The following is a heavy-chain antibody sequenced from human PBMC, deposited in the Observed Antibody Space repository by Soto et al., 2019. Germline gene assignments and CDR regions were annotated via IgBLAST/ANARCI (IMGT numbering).Heavy chain of an antibody. Sequence: PSETLSLTCTVSGGSISSSSYYWGWIRQPPGKGLEWIGSIYYSGSTYYNPSLKSRVTISVDTSKNQFSLKLSSVTAADTAVYYCARQEGGTTVTYYYYYYYMDVWGKGTTVTVSS. V-gene: IGHV4-39*01. D-gene: IGHD4-17*01. CDR3: ARQEGGTTVTYYYYYYYMDV. CDR1: GGSISSSSYY. J-gene: IGHJ6*03. CDR2: IYYSGST.